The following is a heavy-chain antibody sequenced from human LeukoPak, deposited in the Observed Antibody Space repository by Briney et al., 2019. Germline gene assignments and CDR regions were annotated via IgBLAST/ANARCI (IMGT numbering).Heavy chain of an antibody. CDR1: GFTFSNYL. V-gene: IGHV3-74*01. CDR2: INSDGSSR. CDR3: ASASSHRIAAGGDY. J-gene: IGHJ4*02. D-gene: IGHD6-13*01. Sequence: GGALRLSCAASGFTFSNYLLHWVRQAPGRGLVWVSRINSDGSSRNYADSVKGRFTISRDNAKNTLYLQMSSLRAEDRAVYYCASASSHRIAAGGDYWGPGTLVTASS.